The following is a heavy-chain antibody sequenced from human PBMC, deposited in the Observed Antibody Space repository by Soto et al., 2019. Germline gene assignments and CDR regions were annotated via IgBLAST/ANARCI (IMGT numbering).Heavy chain of an antibody. J-gene: IGHJ6*02. Sequence: GGSLRLSCAASGFTFSSYAMSWVRQAPGKGLEWVSVITGSGGSTYYADSVKGRFTISRDNSKNTLYLQMNSLRAEDTAVYYCAKGAVPRGYYYYGMDVWGQGTTVTVSS. CDR3: AKGAVPRGYYYYGMDV. D-gene: IGHD2-2*01. CDR1: GFTFSSYA. V-gene: IGHV3-23*01. CDR2: ITGSGGST.